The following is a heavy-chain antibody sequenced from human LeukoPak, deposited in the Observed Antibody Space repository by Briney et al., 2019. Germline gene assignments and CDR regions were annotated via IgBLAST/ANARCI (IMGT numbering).Heavy chain of an antibody. CDR2: ISDDGSYT. J-gene: IGHJ4*02. CDR3: ASFGISWRSSY. Sequence: GGSLRLSCAASGFSFSSHWVHWVRQAPGKGLVWVSRISDDGSYTSNVDSVKGRFTISRDNVNNMLYLHINSLRAEDTAVYYCASFGISWRSSYWGQGTLVTVSS. CDR1: GFSFSSHW. V-gene: IGHV3-74*01. D-gene: IGHD2-21*01.